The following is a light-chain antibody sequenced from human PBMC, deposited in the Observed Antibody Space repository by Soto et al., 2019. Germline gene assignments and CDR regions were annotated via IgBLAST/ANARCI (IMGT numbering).Light chain of an antibody. CDR2: EDN. CDR1: SGSISTNY. J-gene: IGLJ3*02. Sequence: NFMLTQPHSVSESPGKTVTISCTRSSGSISTNYVQWYQQRPGSSPTTVIYEDNDRPSGVPDRFSGSIDSSSNSASLTISGLKTDDEADYYCQSYDSSNWVFGGGTKLTVL. CDR3: QSYDSSNWV. V-gene: IGLV6-57*01.